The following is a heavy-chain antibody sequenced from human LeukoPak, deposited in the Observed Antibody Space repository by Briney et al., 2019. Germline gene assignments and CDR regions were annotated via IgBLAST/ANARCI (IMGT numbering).Heavy chain of an antibody. CDR2: IKSKTDGGTT. D-gene: IGHD2-21*02. V-gene: IGHV3-15*01. CDR1: GFTFSNAW. J-gene: IGHJ4*02. CDR3: TTERGCGGDCYSGY. Sequence: GGSLRLSCAASGFTFSNAWMSWVRQAPGKGLDWVGRIKSKTDGGTTDYAAPVKGRFTISRDDSKNTLYLQMNSLKTEDTAVYYCTTERGCGGDCYSGYWGQGTLVTVSS.